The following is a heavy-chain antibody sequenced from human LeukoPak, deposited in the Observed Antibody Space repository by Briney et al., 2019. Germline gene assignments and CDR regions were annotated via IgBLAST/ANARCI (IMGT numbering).Heavy chain of an antibody. CDR1: GYTLTELS. CDR2: FDPEDGET. Sequence: GASVKVSCKVSGYTLTELSMHWVRQAPGKGLEWMGGFDPEDGETIYAQKSQGRVTMTEDTSTDTAYMELSSLRSEDTAVYYCATTGSYYRVFDYWGQGTLVTVSS. CDR3: ATTGSYYRVFDY. D-gene: IGHD1-26*01. V-gene: IGHV1-24*01. J-gene: IGHJ4*02.